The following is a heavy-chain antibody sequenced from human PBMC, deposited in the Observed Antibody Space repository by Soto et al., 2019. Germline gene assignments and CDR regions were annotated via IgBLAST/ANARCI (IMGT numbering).Heavy chain of an antibody. CDR2: INPNSGGT. Sequence: ASVKVSCKASGYTFTXXYMXWVRQAPGQGLEWMGWINPNSGGTNYAQKFQGRVTMTRDTSISTAYMELSRLRSDDTAVYYCASALPQLEPLDYWGQGTLVTVSS. V-gene: IGHV1-2*02. CDR1: GYTFTXXY. CDR3: ASALPQLEPLDY. D-gene: IGHD6-13*01. J-gene: IGHJ4*02.